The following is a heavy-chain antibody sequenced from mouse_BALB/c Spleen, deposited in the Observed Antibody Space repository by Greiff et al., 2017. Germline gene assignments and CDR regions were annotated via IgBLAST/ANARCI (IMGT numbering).Heavy chain of an antibody. CDR2: INPGSGGT. V-gene: IGHV1-54*01. J-gene: IGHJ3*01. CDR1: GYAFTNYL. Sequence: VQLQQSGAELVRPGTSVKVSCKASGYAFTNYLIEWVKQRPGQGLEWIGVINPGSGGTNYNEKFKGKATLTADKSSSTAYMHLSSLTSDDSAVYFCARSTMITIAYWGQGTLVTVSA. D-gene: IGHD2-4*01. CDR3: ARSTMITIAY.